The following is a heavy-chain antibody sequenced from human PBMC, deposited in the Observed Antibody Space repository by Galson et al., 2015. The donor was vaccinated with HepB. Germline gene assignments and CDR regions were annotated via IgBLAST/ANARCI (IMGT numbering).Heavy chain of an antibody. CDR2: VYYSGST. Sequence: ETLSLTCTVSGGSISSSSYYWGWIRQPPGKGLEWIGSVYYSGSTYYNPSLKSRVTISVDTSKNQFSLKLSSVTAADTAVYYCASGLQCSSSPHWGQGTLVTVSS. CDR1: GGSISSSSYY. CDR3: ASGLQCSSSPH. V-gene: IGHV4-39*01. J-gene: IGHJ4*02. D-gene: IGHD6-6*01.